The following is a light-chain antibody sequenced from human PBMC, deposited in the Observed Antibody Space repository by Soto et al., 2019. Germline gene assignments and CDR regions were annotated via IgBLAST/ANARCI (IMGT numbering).Light chain of an antibody. Sequence: QLVLTQSSSASASLGSSVKLTCILSSGHNTYIIAWHQQQPGKAPRFLMTLDRSGSYNRGSVVPDRFSGSSSGADRYLTISNLQFEDEGDYYCEIWYSNTHKVFGGGTKLTVL. J-gene: IGLJ3*02. CDR3: EIWYSNTHKV. CDR2: LDRSGSY. V-gene: IGLV4-60*02. CDR1: SGHNTYI.